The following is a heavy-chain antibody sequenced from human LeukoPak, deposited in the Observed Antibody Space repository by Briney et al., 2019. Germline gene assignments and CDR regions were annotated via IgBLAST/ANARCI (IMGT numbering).Heavy chain of an antibody. Sequence: SETLSLTCAVYGGSFSGYYWSWIRQPPGKGLEWIGEIIHSGATSSNPSLKSRVTISMDPSKNQFSLKLSSVTAADTAVYYCARSRFSVYYFDYWGQGSLVTVSS. J-gene: IGHJ4*02. D-gene: IGHD3-3*02. V-gene: IGHV4-34*12. CDR3: ARSRFSVYYFDY. CDR1: GGSFSGYY. CDR2: IIHSGAT.